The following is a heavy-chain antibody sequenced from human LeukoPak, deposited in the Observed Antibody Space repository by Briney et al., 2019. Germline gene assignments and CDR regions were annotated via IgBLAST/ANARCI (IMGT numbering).Heavy chain of an antibody. V-gene: IGHV3-48*02. CDR3: ARDRPNILGLDP. D-gene: IGHD2/OR15-2a*01. CDR1: GFAFNTYA. Sequence: PGGSPRLSCITSGFAFNTYAMHWVRQAPGKGLEWISYISPASNTIYYADSVKGRFTISRDNAKNSVFLQMSSLRDEDTAVYYCARDRPNILGLDPWGQGTLVTVSS. J-gene: IGHJ5*02. CDR2: ISPASNTI.